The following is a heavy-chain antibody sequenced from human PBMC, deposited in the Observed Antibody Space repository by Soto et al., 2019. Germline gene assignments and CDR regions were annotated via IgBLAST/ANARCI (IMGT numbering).Heavy chain of an antibody. J-gene: IGHJ3*02. D-gene: IGHD3-22*01. CDR2: TYYRSRWSF. Sequence: SQTLSLTCAISGDSVSSNSGSWNLIRQSPSRGLEWLGRTYYRSRWSFDYALSVKSRVTIDPDTSKNQFSLHLDSLTPEDTAVYYCARAYYYDSSGYLDIWGQGTMVTVSS. CDR3: ARAYYYDSSGYLDI. CDR1: GDSVSSNSGS. V-gene: IGHV6-1*01.